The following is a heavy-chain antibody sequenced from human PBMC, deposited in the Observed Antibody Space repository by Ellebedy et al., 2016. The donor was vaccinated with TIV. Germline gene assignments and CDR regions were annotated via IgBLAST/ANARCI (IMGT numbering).Heavy chain of an antibody. Sequence: GESLKISCAASGFTFSDYYMSWIRQAPGKGLEWVSYISSSSSYTNYADSVKGRFTISRDNAKNSLYLQMNSLRAEDTAVYYCASFGGRSSGWYLSLHDMDVWGRGTTVTVSS. V-gene: IGHV3-11*06. D-gene: IGHD6-19*01. J-gene: IGHJ6*02. CDR1: GFTFSDYY. CDR2: ISSSSSYT. CDR3: ASFGGRSSGWYLSLHDMDV.